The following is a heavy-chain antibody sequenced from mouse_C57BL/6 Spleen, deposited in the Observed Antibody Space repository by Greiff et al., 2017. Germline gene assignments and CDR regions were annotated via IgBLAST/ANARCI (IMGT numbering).Heavy chain of an antibody. J-gene: IGHJ4*01. D-gene: IGHD2-5*01. V-gene: IGHV1-82*01. CDR2: IYPGDGDT. CDR3: ARSYYSNYGGYAMDY. CDR1: GYAFSSSW. Sequence: VKLQESGPELVKPGASVKISCKASGYAFSSSWMYWVKQRPGKGLEWIGRIYPGDGDTNYTGKFKGKGTLTADKSSSTAYMQLSSLTSEDAAVYFCARSYYSNYGGYAMDYWGQGTSVTVSS.